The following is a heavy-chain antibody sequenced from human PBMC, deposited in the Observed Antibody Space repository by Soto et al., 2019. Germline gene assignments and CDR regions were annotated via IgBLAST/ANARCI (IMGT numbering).Heavy chain of an antibody. V-gene: IGHV3-7*03. CDR1: GFTFSSYW. CDR2: IKQDGSEK. CDR3: ARGSRMTTVTTLGY. J-gene: IGHJ4*02. D-gene: IGHD4-4*01. Sequence: PGGSLRLSCAASGFTFSSYWMSWVRQAPGKGLEWVANIKQDGSEKYYVDSVKGRFTISRDNAKNSLYLQMNSLRAEDTAVYYCARGSRMTTVTTLGYWGQGTLVTVSS.